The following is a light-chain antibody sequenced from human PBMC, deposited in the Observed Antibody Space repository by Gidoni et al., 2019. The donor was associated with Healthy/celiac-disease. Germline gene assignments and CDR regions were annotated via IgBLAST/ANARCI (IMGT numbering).Light chain of an antibody. V-gene: IGKV1-27*01. Sequence: DIQMTQSPSPLSASVVDRVTITCRASQGISNYLAWYQQKPGKVPKLLIYAASTLQSGVPSRFSGSGSGTDFTLTISSVQPEDVATYYCQQYNSALFTFGPGTKVDIK. J-gene: IGKJ3*01. CDR1: QGISNY. CDR2: AAS. CDR3: QQYNSALFT.